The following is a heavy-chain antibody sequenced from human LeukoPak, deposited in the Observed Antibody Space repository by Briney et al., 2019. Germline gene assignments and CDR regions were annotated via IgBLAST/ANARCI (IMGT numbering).Heavy chain of an antibody. V-gene: IGHV1-69*05. CDR1: GGTFSSYA. D-gene: IGHD6-6*01. CDR3: AKYSSSSHFDY. Sequence: SVKVSCKASGGTFSSYAISWVRQAPGQGLEWMGGIIPIFGTANYAQKFQGRVTMTRDMSTSTVYMELSSLRSEDTAVYYCAKYSSSSHFDYWGQGTLVTVSS. J-gene: IGHJ4*02. CDR2: IIPIFGTA.